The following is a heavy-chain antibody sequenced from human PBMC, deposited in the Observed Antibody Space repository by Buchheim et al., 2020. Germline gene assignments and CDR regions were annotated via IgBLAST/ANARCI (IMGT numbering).Heavy chain of an antibody. CDR3: AREKGDDYVWGSYRRNWFDP. V-gene: IGHV4-34*01. CDR1: GGSFSGYY. J-gene: IGHJ5*02. D-gene: IGHD3-16*02. CDR2: INHSGST. Sequence: QVQLQQWGAGLLKPSETLSLTCAVYGGSFSGYYWSWIRQPPGKGLEWIGEINHSGSTNYNPSLKSRVTISVDTAKNQLLLTLSSVTAADTAVYYCAREKGDDYVWGSYRRNWFDPWGQGTL.